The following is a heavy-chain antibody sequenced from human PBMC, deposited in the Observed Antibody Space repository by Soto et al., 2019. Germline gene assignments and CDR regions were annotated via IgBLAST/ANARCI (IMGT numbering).Heavy chain of an antibody. CDR3: ARDLWWLGYYYYGMDV. Sequence: PSQTLSLTCAISGDSVSSNSAAWNWIRQSPSRGLERLGRTYYRSKWYIDYAVSVKSRITINPDTSKNQFSLQLNSVTPEDTAVYYCARDLWWLGYYYYGMDVWGQGTTVTVSS. CDR1: GDSVSSNSAA. D-gene: IGHD6-19*01. V-gene: IGHV6-1*01. CDR2: TYYRSKWYI. J-gene: IGHJ6*02.